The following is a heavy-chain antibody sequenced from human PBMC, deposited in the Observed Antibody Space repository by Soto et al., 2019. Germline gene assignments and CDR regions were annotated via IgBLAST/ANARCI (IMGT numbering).Heavy chain of an antibody. V-gene: IGHV4-31*03. D-gene: IGHD3-16*02. J-gene: IGHJ4*02. Sequence: SETLSLTCTVSGGSISSGGYYWSWIRQHPGKGLEWIGYIYYSGSTYYNPSLKSRVTISVDTSKNQFSLKLSSVTAADTAVYYCARHQNYDYVWGSYHTPFDYWGQGTLVTVSS. CDR1: GGSISSGGYY. CDR3: ARHQNYDYVWGSYHTPFDY. CDR2: IYYSGST.